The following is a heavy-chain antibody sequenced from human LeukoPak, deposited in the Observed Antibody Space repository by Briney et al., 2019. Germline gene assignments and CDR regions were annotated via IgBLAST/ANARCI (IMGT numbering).Heavy chain of an antibody. D-gene: IGHD3-10*01. J-gene: IGHJ4*02. CDR1: GGSISSYY. V-gene: IGHV4-59*08. CDR2: IYYSGST. CDR3: ARGDPYTAYYYGSGSYLRGFDY. Sequence: SETLSLTCTVSGGSISSYYWSWIRQPPGKGLEWIGYIYYSGSTYYNPSLKSRVTISVDTSKNQFSLKLSSVTAADTAVYYCARGDPYTAYYYGSGSYLRGFDYWGQGTLVTVSS.